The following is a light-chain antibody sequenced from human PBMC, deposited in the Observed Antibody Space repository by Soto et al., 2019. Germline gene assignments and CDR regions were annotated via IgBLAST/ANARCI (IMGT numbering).Light chain of an antibody. V-gene: IGLV1-47*02. J-gene: IGLJ1*01. Sequence: QSVLTQPPSASGTPGQRVTISCSGSNSNVGSNYVYWYQQLPGTAPKLLIYSTNQRPSGVPDRFSGSKSGTSASLAISGLRSEDDADYYCASWGASLNAYVFGAGPSSPS. CDR2: STN. CDR3: ASWGASLNAYV. CDR1: NSNVGSNY.